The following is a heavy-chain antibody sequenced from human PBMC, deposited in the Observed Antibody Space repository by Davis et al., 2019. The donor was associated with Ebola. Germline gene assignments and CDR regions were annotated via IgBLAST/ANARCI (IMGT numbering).Heavy chain of an antibody. D-gene: IGHD1-26*01. CDR3: ARAGSYSDAFDI. CDR1: GFTFSSYS. CDR2: ISSSSSYI. J-gene: IGHJ3*02. V-gene: IGHV3-21*01. Sequence: GESLKISCAASGFTFSSYSMNWVRQAPGKGLEWVSSISSSSSYIYYADSVKGRFTISRDNAKNSLYLQMNSLRAEDTAVYYCARAGSYSDAFDIWGQGTMVTVSS.